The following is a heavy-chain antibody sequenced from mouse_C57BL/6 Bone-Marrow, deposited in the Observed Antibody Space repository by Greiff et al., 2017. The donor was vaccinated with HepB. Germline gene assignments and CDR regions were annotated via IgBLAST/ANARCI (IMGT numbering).Heavy chain of an antibody. V-gene: IGHV1-50*01. Sequence: QVQLQQPGAELVKPGASVKLSCKASGYTFTSYWMQWVKQRPGQGLEWIGEIDPSDSYTNYNQKFKGKATLTVDTSSSTAYMQLSSLTSEDYAVYYCARNYGSSYGYFDVWGTGTTVTVSS. CDR3: ARNYGSSYGYFDV. CDR2: IDPSDSYT. CDR1: GYTFTSYW. D-gene: IGHD1-1*01. J-gene: IGHJ1*03.